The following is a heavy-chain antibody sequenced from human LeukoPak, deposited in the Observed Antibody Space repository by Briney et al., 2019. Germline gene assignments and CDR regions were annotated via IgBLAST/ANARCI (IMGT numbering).Heavy chain of an antibody. V-gene: IGHV3-23*01. CDR3: AKEGRLAARPTDYYYMDV. J-gene: IGHJ6*03. CDR2: ISGSGGST. D-gene: IGHD6-6*01. Sequence: PGGSLRLSCAASGFTFSSYAMSWVRQAPGKGLEWVSAISGSGGSTYYADSVKGRFTISRDNSKNTLYLQMNSLRAEDTAVYYCAKEGRLAARPTDYYYMDVWGKGTTVTVSS. CDR1: GFTFSSYA.